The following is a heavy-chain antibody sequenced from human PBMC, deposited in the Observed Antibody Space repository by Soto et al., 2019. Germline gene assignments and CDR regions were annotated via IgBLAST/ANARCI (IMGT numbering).Heavy chain of an antibody. D-gene: IGHD3-22*01. CDR1: GGTFSSYT. J-gene: IGHJ5*02. V-gene: IGHV1-69*01. CDR2: FVPLFGSA. CDR3: AREDDSSGHYSWFDP. Sequence: QVQLVQSGAEVKKPGSSVKVSCRASGGTFSSYTIVWVRQAPGQGLEWMGGFVPLFGSANIAQKFQDRVTITADASTSTAYMELSSLTSEDSATYYCAREDDSSGHYSWFDPWGQGTLVTVSS.